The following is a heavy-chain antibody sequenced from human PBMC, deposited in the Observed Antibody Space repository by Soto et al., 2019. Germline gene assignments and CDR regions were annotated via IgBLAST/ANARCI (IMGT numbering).Heavy chain of an antibody. CDR3: ARGGDSSNWSTVLDY. CDR1: GGSISSYY. J-gene: IGHJ4*02. Sequence: QVQLQESGPGLVKPSETLSLTCTVSGGSISSYYWSWIRQPPGKGLEWIGYMYYSGSTNYNPSLNSRVTISVDTSKNQFSLKLSSVTPADTAVYYCARGGDSSNWSTVLDYWGQGTLVTVSS. V-gene: IGHV4-59*01. CDR2: MYYSGST. D-gene: IGHD6-13*01.